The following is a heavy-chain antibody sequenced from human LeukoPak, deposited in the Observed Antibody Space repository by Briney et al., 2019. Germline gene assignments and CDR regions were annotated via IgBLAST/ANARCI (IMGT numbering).Heavy chain of an antibody. CDR2: IYTSGST. D-gene: IGHD2-2*01. CDR1: GGSISSYY. Sequence: SETLSLTCTVSGGSISSYYWSWIRQPPGKGLEWIGYIYTSGSTNYNPSLKSRVTISVDTSKNQFSLKLSSVTAADTAVYYCARVHRRSSTRTADLYYYYMDVWGKGTTVTVSS. J-gene: IGHJ6*03. V-gene: IGHV4-4*09. CDR3: ARVHRRSSTRTADLYYYYMDV.